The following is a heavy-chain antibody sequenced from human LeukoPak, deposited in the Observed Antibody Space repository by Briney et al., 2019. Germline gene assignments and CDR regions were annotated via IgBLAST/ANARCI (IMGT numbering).Heavy chain of an antibody. V-gene: IGHV1-2*02. J-gene: IGHJ6*03. CDR1: GYTFTGYY. D-gene: IGHD3-10*01. CDR2: ISPNSCGT. Sequence: ASVKVSCKASGYTFTGYYMHGVRQAPRQGLEGMGWISPNSCGTNYEQKFQGRVTMTRDTSISTAYMELSRLRSDDTAVYYCARGGRYYGSGSSHMDVWGKGTTVTVSS. CDR3: ARGGRYYGSGSSHMDV.